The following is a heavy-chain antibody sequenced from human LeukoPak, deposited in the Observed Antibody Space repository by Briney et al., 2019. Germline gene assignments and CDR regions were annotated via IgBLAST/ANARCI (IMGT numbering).Heavy chain of an antibody. V-gene: IGHV4-34*01. Sequence: SETLSLTCAVSGGSLSGHYCNWIRQPPGKGLEWIGEINHSGTTNYDPSLWGRVAISVDTSNNQCSLRLTSVTAADTAVYYCARDPCSSFSCPLRYWGQGTQVTVSS. CDR1: GGSLSGHY. J-gene: IGHJ4*02. D-gene: IGHD6-6*01. CDR3: ARDPCSSFSCPLRY. CDR2: INHSGTT.